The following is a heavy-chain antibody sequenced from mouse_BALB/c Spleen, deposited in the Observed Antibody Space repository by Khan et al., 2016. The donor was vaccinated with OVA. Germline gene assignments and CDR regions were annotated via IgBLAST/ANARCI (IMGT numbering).Heavy chain of an antibody. J-gene: IGHJ3*01. Sequence: GELVESGGDLVKPGGSLKLSCAASGFSFSSYNMSWVRQTPDKRLEWVATISSGGDYTYYPDIVKGRFTISRDNAKNTLYLQMSSLKSEDTAMYYCASHLTGSFAYWGQGTLVTVSA. CDR2: ISSGGDYT. V-gene: IGHV5-6*02. D-gene: IGHD4-1*01. CDR1: GFSFSSYN. CDR3: ASHLTGSFAY.